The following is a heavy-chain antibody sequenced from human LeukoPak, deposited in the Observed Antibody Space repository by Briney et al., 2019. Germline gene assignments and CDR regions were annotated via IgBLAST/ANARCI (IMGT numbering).Heavy chain of an antibody. V-gene: IGHV4-39*07. J-gene: IGHJ2*01. CDR3: ARWVYDRSGYYPDWYFDL. CDR2: IYYSGST. CDR1: GGSISSSSYY. Sequence: SETLSLTCTVSGGSISSSSYYWGWIRQPPGKGLEWIGSIYYSGSTYYNPSLKSRVTISVDTSKNQFSLKLSSVTAADTAVYYCARWVYDRSGYYPDWYFDLWGRGTLVTVSS. D-gene: IGHD3-22*01.